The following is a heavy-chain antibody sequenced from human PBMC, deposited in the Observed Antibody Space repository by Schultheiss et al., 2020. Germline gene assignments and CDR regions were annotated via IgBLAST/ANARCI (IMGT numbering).Heavy chain of an antibody. CDR3: ARRGYRNHFDY. J-gene: IGHJ4*02. V-gene: IGHV3-33*01. Sequence: GGSLRLSCAASGFTFSSYGMHWVRQAPGKGLEWVAVIWYDGSNKYYADSVKGQFTISRDNSKNTLYLQMNSLRAEDTAVYYCARRGYRNHFDYWGQGTLVTVSS. CDR2: IWYDGSNK. D-gene: IGHD5-18*01. CDR1: GFTFSSYG.